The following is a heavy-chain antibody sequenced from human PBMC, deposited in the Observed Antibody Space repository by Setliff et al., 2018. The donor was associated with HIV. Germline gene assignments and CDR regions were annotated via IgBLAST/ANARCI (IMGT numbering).Heavy chain of an antibody. D-gene: IGHD1-1*01. J-gene: IGHJ3*02. V-gene: IGHV1-18*01. CDR2: IGPYNGDT. Sequence: ASVKVSCKTSGYMFIAYGMSWVRRAPGQGLEWMGWIGPYNGDTDQGQKVQGRLTMTTDTSTNTAYMELTSLRSDDTAVYFCAREPPEVTITTHKLDIWGQGTLVTVSS. CDR3: AREPPEVTITTHKLDI. CDR1: GYMFIAYG.